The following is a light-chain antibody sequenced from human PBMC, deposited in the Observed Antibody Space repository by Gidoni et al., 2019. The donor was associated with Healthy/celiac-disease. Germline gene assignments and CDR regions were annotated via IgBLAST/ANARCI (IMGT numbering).Light chain of an antibody. J-gene: IGKJ2*01. V-gene: IGKV3-11*01. CDR1: QSVSSY. CDR2: DAS. Sequence: EIVLTQSPATLSLSPGERATLSCSASQSVSSYLAWYQQKPGQAPRLLIYDASNRATGIPARFSGSGSGTDFTLTLSSLEPEDFAVYYCQQRSNWPPLTFGQGTKLEIK. CDR3: QQRSNWPPLT.